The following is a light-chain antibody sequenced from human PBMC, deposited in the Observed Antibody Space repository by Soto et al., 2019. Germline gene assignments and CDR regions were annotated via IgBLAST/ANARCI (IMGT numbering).Light chain of an antibody. CDR1: HDVGWN. CDR3: QQYSSRLS. J-gene: IGKJ4*01. V-gene: IGKV1-33*01. CDR2: DAS. Sequence: DIQMTPSPSSLSASVGDRVTIACHSSHDVGWNLNLFQQKPGEAPKLLIYDASNLERGVPSRFGGSGSCTDFTLTISTLQPEEVATDDGQQYSSRLSFGGGTEVDLK.